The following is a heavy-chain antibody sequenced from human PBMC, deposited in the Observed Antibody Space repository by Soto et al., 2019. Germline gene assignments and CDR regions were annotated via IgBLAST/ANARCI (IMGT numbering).Heavy chain of an antibody. CDR2: ISYDGSNK. D-gene: IGHD2-15*01. CDR1: GFTFSSYG. CDR3: AKDKGDIVVVVAATPNSGLDY. J-gene: IGHJ4*02. Sequence: GSLRLSCAASGFTFSSYGMHWVRQAPGKGLEWVAVISYDGSNKYYADSVKGRFTISRDNSKNTLYLQMNSLRAEDTAVYYCAKDKGDIVVVVAATPNSGLDYCGQGTLVTVSS. V-gene: IGHV3-30*18.